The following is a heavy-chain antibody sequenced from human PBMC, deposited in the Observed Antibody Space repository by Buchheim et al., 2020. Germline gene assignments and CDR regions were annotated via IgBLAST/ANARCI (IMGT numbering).Heavy chain of an antibody. V-gene: IGHV4-4*02. CDR1: GGSISSSNW. D-gene: IGHD3-22*01. CDR3: ARVWLYYYDFGSDAPGSDAFDI. Sequence: QVQLQESGPGLVKPSGTLSLTCAVSGGSISSSNWWSWVRQPPGKGLEWIGEIYHSGSTNYNPSLKSRVTISVDKSKNQFSLKLSSVTAADTAAYYCARVWLYYYDFGSDAPGSDAFDIWGQGT. J-gene: IGHJ3*02. CDR2: IYHSGST.